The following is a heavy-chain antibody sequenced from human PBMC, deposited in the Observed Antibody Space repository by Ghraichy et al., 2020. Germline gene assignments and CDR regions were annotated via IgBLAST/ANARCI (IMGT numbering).Heavy chain of an antibody. Sequence: SETLSLTCTVSGGSISSSSYYWGWIRQPPGKGLEWIGSIYYSGSTYYNPSLKSRVTISVDTSKNQFSLKLSSVTAADTAVYYCARSVATYYYDSSGHFDYWGQGTLVTVSS. D-gene: IGHD3-22*01. V-gene: IGHV4-39*01. CDR1: GGSISSSSYY. CDR3: ARSVATYYYDSSGHFDY. CDR2: IYYSGST. J-gene: IGHJ4*02.